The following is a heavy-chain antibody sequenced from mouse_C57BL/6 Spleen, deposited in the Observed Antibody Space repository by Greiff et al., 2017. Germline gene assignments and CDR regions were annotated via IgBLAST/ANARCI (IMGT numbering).Heavy chain of an antibody. Sequence: QVQLQQSGPELVKPGASVKISCKASGYAFSSSWMNWVKQRPGKGLEWIGRIYPGDGDTNYNGKFKGKATLTADKSSSTAYMQLSSLTSEDSAVYFCARVITTVVASGDFDYWGQGTTLTVSS. V-gene: IGHV1-82*01. CDR3: ARVITTVVASGDFDY. CDR1: GYAFSSSW. J-gene: IGHJ2*01. CDR2: IYPGDGDT. D-gene: IGHD1-1*01.